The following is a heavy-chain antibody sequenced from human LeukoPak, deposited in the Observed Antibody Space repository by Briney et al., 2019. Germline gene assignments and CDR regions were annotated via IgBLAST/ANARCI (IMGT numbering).Heavy chain of an antibody. J-gene: IGHJ4*02. D-gene: IGHD1-26*01. CDR2: INPNSVGT. V-gene: IGHV1-2*02. CDR1: GYTFTGYY. CDR3: AREGGGSYTFGY. Sequence: ASVKVSCKASGYTFTGYYLHWVRQAPGQGLEWMGWINPNSVGTNYAQKFQGRVTMTRDTSISTAYMELSRLRSDDTAVYYCAREGGGSYTFGYWGQGTLVTVSS.